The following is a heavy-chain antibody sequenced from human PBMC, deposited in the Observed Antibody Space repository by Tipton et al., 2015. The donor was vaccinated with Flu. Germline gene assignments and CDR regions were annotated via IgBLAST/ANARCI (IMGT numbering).Heavy chain of an antibody. J-gene: IGHJ4*02. CDR2: IYSGGST. Sequence: QLVQSGGGLIQPGGSLRLSCVASGFSVSNNYMTWVRQAPGKGLEWVSVIYSGGSTYYADSVKGRFIISRDNSKNTVFLQMNSLRAEDTAVYYCARGRYSNDYWGQGTLVTVSS. CDR3: ARGRYSNDY. D-gene: IGHD1-26*01. CDR1: GFSVSNNY. V-gene: IGHV3-53*01.